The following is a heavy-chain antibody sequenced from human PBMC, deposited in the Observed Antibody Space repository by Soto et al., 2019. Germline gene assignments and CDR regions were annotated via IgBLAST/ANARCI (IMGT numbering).Heavy chain of an antibody. CDR3: VKGDGIAALFEDYGMYV. D-gene: IGHD6-6*01. J-gene: IGHJ6*02. Sequence: SETLSLTCTVSGGSISSSSYYLGWIRQPPGKGLEWIGSIYYSWSTYYNPSLKSRVTISVDTSKNQFSLKLSSVTAADTAVYYCVKGDGIAALFEDYGMYVWGQGTTV. CDR2: IYYSWST. V-gene: IGHV4-39*01. CDR1: GGSISSSSYY.